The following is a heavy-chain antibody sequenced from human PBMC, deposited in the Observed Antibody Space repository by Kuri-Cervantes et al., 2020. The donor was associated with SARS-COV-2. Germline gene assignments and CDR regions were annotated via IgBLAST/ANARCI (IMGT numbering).Heavy chain of an antibody. CDR1: GYTFTSYG. CDR2: IIPIFGTA. D-gene: IGHD3-10*01. Sequence: SVKVSCKASGYTFTSYGISWVRQAPGQGLEWMGGIIPIFGTANYAQKFQGRVTITADESTSTAYMELSSLRSEDTAVYYCARTRGSGSTYYYYYYMDVWGKGTTVTVSS. V-gene: IGHV1-69*13. J-gene: IGHJ6*03. CDR3: ARTRGSGSTYYYYYYMDV.